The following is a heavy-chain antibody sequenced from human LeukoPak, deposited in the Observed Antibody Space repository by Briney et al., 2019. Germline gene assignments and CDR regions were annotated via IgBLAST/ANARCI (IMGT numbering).Heavy chain of an antibody. CDR2: ISYDGSNK. CDR3: AKGYCSSTSRCHFDY. CDR1: GFTFSSYG. Sequence: GGSLRLSCAASGFTFSSYGMHWVRQAPGKGLEWVAVISYDGSNKYYADSVKGRFTTSRDNSKNTLYLQMNSLRAEDTAVYYCAKGYCSSTSRCHFDYWGQGTLVTVSS. V-gene: IGHV3-30*18. D-gene: IGHD2-2*01. J-gene: IGHJ4*02.